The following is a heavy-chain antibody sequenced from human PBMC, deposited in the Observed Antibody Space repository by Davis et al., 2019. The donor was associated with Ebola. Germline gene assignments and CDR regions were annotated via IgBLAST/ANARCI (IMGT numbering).Heavy chain of an antibody. CDR3: ARHRYSTSANDAFDV. V-gene: IGHV5-51*01. CDR2: IFPGDSDT. Sequence: GESLKISCKGSGYSFTNYWIAWVRQLPGEGLEWMGIIFPGDSDTRYSPSFQGQVTISADKSISTAYLQWSSLKASDSAIYYCARHRYSTSANDAFDVWGQGTLVTVSP. CDR1: GYSFTNYW. D-gene: IGHD5-12*01. J-gene: IGHJ3*01.